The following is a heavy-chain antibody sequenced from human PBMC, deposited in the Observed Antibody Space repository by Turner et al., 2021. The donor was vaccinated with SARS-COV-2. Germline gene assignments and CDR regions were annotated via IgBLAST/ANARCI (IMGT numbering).Heavy chain of an antibody. CDR2: IYSGGST. V-gene: IGHV3-66*01. Sequence: EVQLVESGGGLVQPGGSLRLSCAASVITVSSNYMSWVRQAPGKGLEWVSVIYSGGSTFYADSVKGRFTISRDNSKNTLYLQINSLRSEDTAVYYCARDLVSYGMDVWGQGTTVTVSS. D-gene: IGHD3-16*01. CDR3: ARDLVSYGMDV. CDR1: VITVSSNY. J-gene: IGHJ6*02.